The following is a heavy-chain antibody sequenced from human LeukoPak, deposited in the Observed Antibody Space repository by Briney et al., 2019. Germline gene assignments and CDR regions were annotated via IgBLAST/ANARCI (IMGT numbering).Heavy chain of an antibody. CDR1: GGSISRYY. V-gene: IGHV4-4*08. Sequence: PSETLSLTCTVSGGSISRYYWSWIRQPPGKGLEWIGRIYTSGSTNYNPSLKSRVTISVDTSKNQFSLKLSSVTAADTAVYYCAREGRRGNWFDPWGQGTLVTVSS. J-gene: IGHJ5*02. CDR3: AREGRRGNWFDP. CDR2: IYTSGST.